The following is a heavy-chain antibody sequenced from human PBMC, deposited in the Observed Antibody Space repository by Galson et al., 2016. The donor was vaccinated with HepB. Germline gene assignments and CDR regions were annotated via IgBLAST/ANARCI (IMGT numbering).Heavy chain of an antibody. CDR2: ISSSSSHI. J-gene: IGHJ6*02. D-gene: IGHD5-18*01. CDR3: ARDKYTYGLDYYYGMDV. V-gene: IGHV3-21*01. Sequence: SLRLSCAASGFTFSDYSMNWVRQAPGKGLEWVSSISSSSSHIYYADSVKGRFTISRDNAKNSLFLQMNSLRVEDTAVYYCARDKYTYGLDYYYGMDVWGQGTPVTVSS. CDR1: GFTFSDYS.